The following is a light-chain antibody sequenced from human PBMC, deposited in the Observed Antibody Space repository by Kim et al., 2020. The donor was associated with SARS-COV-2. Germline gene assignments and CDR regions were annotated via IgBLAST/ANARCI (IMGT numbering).Light chain of an antibody. V-gene: IGLV2-23*02. CDR1: SSDVWSYNL. CDR2: EVS. Sequence: GQSITISCTGTSSDVWSYNLVSCYQQHPGKAPKLMIYEVSKRPSGVSNRFSGSKSGNTASLTISGLQAEDEADYYCCSYAGSSTLVFGGGTQLTVL. CDR3: CSYAGSSTLV. J-gene: IGLJ3*02.